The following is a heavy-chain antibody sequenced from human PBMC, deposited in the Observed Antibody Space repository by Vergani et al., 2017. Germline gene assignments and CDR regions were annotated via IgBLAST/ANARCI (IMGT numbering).Heavy chain of an antibody. V-gene: IGHV4-59*01. CDR1: GGSISSYY. Sequence: QVQLQESGPGLVKPSETLSLTCTVSGGSISSYYWSWIRQPPGKGLEWIGYIYYSGSTNYNPSLKSRVTISVDTSKNQFSLKLSSVTAADTAVYYCAISSGRQESTFDYWGQGTLVTVSS. D-gene: IGHD3-10*01. CDR2: IYYSGST. CDR3: AISSGRQESTFDY. J-gene: IGHJ4*02.